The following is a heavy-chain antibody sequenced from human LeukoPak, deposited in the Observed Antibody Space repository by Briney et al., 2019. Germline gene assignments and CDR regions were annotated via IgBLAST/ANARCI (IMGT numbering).Heavy chain of an antibody. Sequence: GGSLRLSCAASGFTFSTYSMNWVRQAPGKGLEWVSSISSSSSYIYYADSVKGRFTISRDNAKNSLYLQMNSLRSEDTAVYYCARGDVVVVSWFDPWGQGTLVTVSS. J-gene: IGHJ5*02. V-gene: IGHV3-21*01. CDR1: GFTFSTYS. CDR3: ARGDVVVVSWFDP. CDR2: ISSSSSYI. D-gene: IGHD2-2*01.